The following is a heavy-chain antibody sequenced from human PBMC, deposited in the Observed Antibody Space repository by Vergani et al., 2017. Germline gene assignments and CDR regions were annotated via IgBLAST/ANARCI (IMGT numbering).Heavy chain of an antibody. D-gene: IGHD3-10*01. CDR3: ARDLAGVTLAFDI. J-gene: IGHJ3*02. CDR1: GGSISSGGYY. Sequence: QLQLQESGPGLVKPSETLSLTCTVSGGSISSGGYYWSWIRQHPGKGLEWIGYIYYSGSTYYNPSLKSRVTISVDTSKNQFSLKLSSVTAADTAVYYCARDLAGVTLAFDIWGQGTMVTVSS. CDR2: IYYSGST. V-gene: IGHV4-31*03.